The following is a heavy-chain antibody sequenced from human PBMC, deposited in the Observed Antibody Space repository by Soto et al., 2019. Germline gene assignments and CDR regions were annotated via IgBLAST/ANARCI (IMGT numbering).Heavy chain of an antibody. Sequence: QVQLVESGGGVVQPGRSLRLSCAASGFTFSSYGMHWVRQAPGKGLEWVAVIWYDGSNKYYADSVKGRFTISRDNSKNTLYLQMNSLRAEDTAVYYCARDQGGYVGYCSGGSCYKDYYGMDVWGQGTTVTVSS. CDR2: IWYDGSNK. D-gene: IGHD2-15*01. CDR1: GFTFSSYG. V-gene: IGHV3-33*01. CDR3: ARDQGGYVGYCSGGSCYKDYYGMDV. J-gene: IGHJ6*02.